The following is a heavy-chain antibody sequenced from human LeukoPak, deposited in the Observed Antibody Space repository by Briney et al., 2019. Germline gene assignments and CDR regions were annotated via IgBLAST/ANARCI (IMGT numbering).Heavy chain of an antibody. CDR3: ARVDDLDAFDI. CDR1: GFTLSNHA. J-gene: IGHJ3*02. V-gene: IGHV3-30*04. Sequence: GRSLRLSCVTSGFTLSNHAMHWVRQGPGKGLEWVAVISDDGSSKFYADSVKGRFTIFRDNSKNTLFLQINSLRPEDTAVYYCARVDDLDAFDIWGQGTLVTVSS. CDR2: ISDDGSSK. D-gene: IGHD2-2*03.